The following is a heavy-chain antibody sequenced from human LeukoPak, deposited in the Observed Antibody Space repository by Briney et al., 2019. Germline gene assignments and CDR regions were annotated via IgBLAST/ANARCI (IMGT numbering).Heavy chain of an antibody. Sequence: GGSLRLSCAASGFTFDDYAMHWVRQAPGKGLKWVSGISWNSGSIGYADSVKGRFTISRDNAKNSLYLQMNSLRAEDTALYYCAKAVPQYSSGWYLDYWGQGTLVTVSS. CDR3: AKAVPQYSSGWYLDY. V-gene: IGHV3-9*01. CDR2: ISWNSGSI. CDR1: GFTFDDYA. D-gene: IGHD6-19*01. J-gene: IGHJ4*02.